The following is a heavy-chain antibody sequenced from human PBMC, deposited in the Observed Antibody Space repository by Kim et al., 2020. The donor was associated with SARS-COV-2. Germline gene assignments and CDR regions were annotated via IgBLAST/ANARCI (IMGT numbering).Heavy chain of an antibody. D-gene: IGHD4-17*01. Sequence: YPHSVNGRSAISEDNSRNTLYLQMNSPSAGDTAVYYCAKATATTVTRPDYWGQGTLVTVSS. CDR3: AKATATTVTRPDY. J-gene: IGHJ4*02. V-gene: IGHV3-33*06.